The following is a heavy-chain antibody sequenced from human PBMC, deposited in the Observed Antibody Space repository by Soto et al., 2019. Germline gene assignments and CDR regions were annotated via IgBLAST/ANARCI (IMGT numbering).Heavy chain of an antibody. Sequence: SETLSLTCTVSGCSMCSNSYYGGWIRQPPGKGLEWIGSIYYSGSTYYNPSLKSRVTISVDTSKNQFSLKLSSVTAADTAVYYCARHVQLERHDAFDIWGQGTMVT. CDR2: IYYSGST. V-gene: IGHV4-39*01. CDR3: ARHVQLERHDAFDI. D-gene: IGHD1-1*01. CDR1: GCSMCSNSYY. J-gene: IGHJ3*02.